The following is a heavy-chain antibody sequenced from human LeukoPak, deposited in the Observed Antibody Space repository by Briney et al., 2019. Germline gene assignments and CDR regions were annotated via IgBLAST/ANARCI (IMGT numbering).Heavy chain of an antibody. D-gene: IGHD1-14*01. Sequence: ASVKVSCKASGYTFTSYGISWVRQAPGQGLEWMGWISAYNGNTNYAQKLQGRVTITTDESTSTAYMELSSLRSEDTAVYYCARAPTKRNYFYMDVWGKGTTVTVSS. CDR1: GYTFTSYG. J-gene: IGHJ6*03. V-gene: IGHV1-18*01. CDR3: ARAPTKRNYFYMDV. CDR2: ISAYNGNT.